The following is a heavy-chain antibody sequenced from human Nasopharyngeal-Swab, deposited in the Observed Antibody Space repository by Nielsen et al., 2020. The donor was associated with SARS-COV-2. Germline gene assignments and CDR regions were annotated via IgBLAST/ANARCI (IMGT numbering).Heavy chain of an antibody. D-gene: IGHD6-19*01. CDR1: VFTFSSYA. CDR3: ASSTIVVAGRGTLVASFDY. Sequence: SCAASVFTFSSYAMHWVRQAPGKGWEWGAVISYDGCDKYCTDSVKGRFTIPRDNAKNSLYLQMNSLRDEDTAVYYCASSTIVVAGRGTLVASFDYWGQGTLVTVSS. V-gene: IGHV3-30*03. CDR2: ISYDGCDK. J-gene: IGHJ4*02.